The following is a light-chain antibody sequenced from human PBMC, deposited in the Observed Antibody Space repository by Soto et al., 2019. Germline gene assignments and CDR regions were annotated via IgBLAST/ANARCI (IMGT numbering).Light chain of an antibody. CDR1: SSDVGGYNY. J-gene: IGLJ1*01. CDR3: CSCAGSTSYV. Sequence: QSVLTQPPSASGSPGQSVTISCTGTSSDVGGYNYVSWYQQHPGKAPKLVISEVSQRPSGVPDRFSGSKSGNTASLTVSSVQAEDEADYYCCSCAGSTSYVFGTGTKVTVL. V-gene: IGLV2-8*01. CDR2: EVS.